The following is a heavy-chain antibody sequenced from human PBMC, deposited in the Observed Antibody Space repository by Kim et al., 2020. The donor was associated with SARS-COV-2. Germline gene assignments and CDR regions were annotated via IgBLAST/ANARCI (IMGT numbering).Heavy chain of an antibody. V-gene: IGHV3-23*01. CDR1: GFTFSTYA. CDR3: AKRLGADGRQFEY. D-gene: IGHD3-16*01. CDR2: ISGSGGTT. J-gene: IGHJ4*02. Sequence: GGSLRLSCAASGFTFSTYAMNWVRQAPGKGLEWVSVISGSGGTTYYADAVKGRFTISRINSKNTLYLHMNSLRAEDTAVYYCAKRLGADGRQFEYWGQGTLVTVSS.